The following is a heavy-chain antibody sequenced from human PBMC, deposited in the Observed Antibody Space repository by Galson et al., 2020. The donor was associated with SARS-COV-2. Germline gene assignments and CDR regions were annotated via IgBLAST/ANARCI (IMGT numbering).Heavy chain of an antibody. J-gene: IGHJ3*01. CDR1: GGSISSYY. CDR3: ARLSLYYYDSSGPVGAVDF. CDR2: IYYSGST. V-gene: IGHV4-59*08. D-gene: IGHD3-22*01. Sequence: ETSETLSLTCTVSGGSISSYYWSWIRQPPGKGLEWIGYIYYSGSTNYNPSLKSRVTISVDTSKNQFSLKLSSVTAADTAVYYCARLSLYYYDSSGPVGAVDFWGQGTMVTVSS.